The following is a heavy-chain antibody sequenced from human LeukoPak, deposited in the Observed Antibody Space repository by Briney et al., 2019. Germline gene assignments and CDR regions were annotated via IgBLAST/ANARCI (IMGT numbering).Heavy chain of an antibody. CDR3: ARDLNYYSSGSYYIDY. J-gene: IGHJ4*02. V-gene: IGHV1-46*01. CDR1: GYTFTSYY. Sequence: GASVKVSCKASGYTFTSYYMHWVRQAPGQGLEWMGVINVSAGSTTFAQRFQGRVTMTRDTSTSTAYMELSGLRFEDTAVYYCARDLNYYSSGSYYIDYWGQGTLVTVSS. D-gene: IGHD3-10*01. CDR2: INVSAGST.